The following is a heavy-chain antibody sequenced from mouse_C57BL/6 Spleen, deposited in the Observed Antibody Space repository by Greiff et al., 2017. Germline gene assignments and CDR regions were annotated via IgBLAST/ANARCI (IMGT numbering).Heavy chain of an antibody. D-gene: IGHD2-3*01. CDR1: GYSITSGYY. Sequence: ESGPGLVKPSQSLSLTCSVTGYSITSGYYWNWIRQFPGNKLEWMGYISYDGSNNYNPSLKNRISITRDTSKNQFFLKLNSVTTEDTATYYCARGGDGYRGYFDYWGQGTTLTVSS. CDR3: ARGGDGYRGYFDY. CDR2: ISYDGSN. V-gene: IGHV3-6*01. J-gene: IGHJ2*01.